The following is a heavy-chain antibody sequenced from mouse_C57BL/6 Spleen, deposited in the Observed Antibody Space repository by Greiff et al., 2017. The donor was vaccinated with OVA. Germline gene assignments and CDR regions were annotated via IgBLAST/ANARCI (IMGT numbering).Heavy chain of an antibody. CDR2: IYPGSGNT. V-gene: IGHV1-66*01. D-gene: IGHD1-1*02. CDR3: ARGGDYGGYHCDV. Sequence: QVQLKESGPELVKPGASVKISCKASGYSFTSYYIHWVKQRPGQGLEWIGWIYPGSGNTKYNEKFNGKATLTADTSSSTAYMQLSSLTSEDSAVYDCARGGDYGGYHCDVWGTGTTVTVSS. J-gene: IGHJ1*03. CDR1: GYSFTSYY.